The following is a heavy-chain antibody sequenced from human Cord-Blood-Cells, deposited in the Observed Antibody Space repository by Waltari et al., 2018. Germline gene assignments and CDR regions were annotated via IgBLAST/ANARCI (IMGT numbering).Heavy chain of an antibody. J-gene: IGHJ6*03. CDR2: ISAYKSNT. CDR1: GYTFTSYG. Sequence: QVQLVQSGAEVKKPGASVKVSCTASGYTFTSYGISWVRQAPGQGLEWMGWISAYKSNTNNAPKLQGRVTRTTDTSTSTAYMELRSLISDDTAVYYCARSFFGVVITGYYYYYMDVWGKGTTVTVSS. V-gene: IGHV1-18*04. CDR3: ARSFFGVVITGYYYYYMDV. D-gene: IGHD3-3*01.